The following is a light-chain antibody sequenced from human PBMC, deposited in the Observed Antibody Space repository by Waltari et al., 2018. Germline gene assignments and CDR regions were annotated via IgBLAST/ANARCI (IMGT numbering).Light chain of an antibody. CDR2: GTS. J-gene: IGKJ1*01. CDR3: QHYVRLPAT. V-gene: IGKV3-20*01. Sequence: EIVLAQSPGTLSLSPGERATLSCRASQSVSRSLAWYQQKPGQAPRLLIYGTSIRATGIPDRFSGSGSGTDFSLTISRLESEDFAVYYGQHYVRLPATFGQGTKVEIK. CDR1: QSVSRS.